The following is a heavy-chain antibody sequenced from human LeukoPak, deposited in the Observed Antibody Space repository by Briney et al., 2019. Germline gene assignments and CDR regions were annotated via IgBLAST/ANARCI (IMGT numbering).Heavy chain of an antibody. V-gene: IGHV3-7*01. CDR3: ARATRGFDP. CDR1: GFTFSDYW. CDR2: IKQDGSEK. Sequence: GGSLRLSCAASGFTFSDYWMSWVRQAPGKELEWVASIKQDGSEKYYVDSVKGRFTISKDNPKNSLYLQMNSLRAEDTAVYYCARATRGFDPWGQGTLVTVSS. J-gene: IGHJ5*02.